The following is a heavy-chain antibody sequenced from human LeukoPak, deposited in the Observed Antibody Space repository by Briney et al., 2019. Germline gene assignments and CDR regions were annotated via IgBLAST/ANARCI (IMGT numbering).Heavy chain of an antibody. D-gene: IGHD5-18*01. Sequence: GGSLRLSCAASGFTFSSYAMSWVRQAPGKGLEWVSAISGSGGSTYYADSVKGRFTISRDNSKNTPYLQMNSLRAEGTAVYYCAEESGYSYGNYFDYWGQGTLVTVSS. V-gene: IGHV3-23*01. CDR2: ISGSGGST. J-gene: IGHJ4*02. CDR1: GFTFSSYA. CDR3: AEESGYSYGNYFDY.